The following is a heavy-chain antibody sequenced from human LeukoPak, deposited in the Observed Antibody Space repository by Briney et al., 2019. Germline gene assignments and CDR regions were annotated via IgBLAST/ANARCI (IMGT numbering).Heavy chain of an antibody. Sequence: PSETLSLTCAVYGFSISMGYYWVWIRQPAGQGLEWIGSIHPSGTTFYNSSLNSRVTMSIDAPKDQFSLRLSLVTAADTAVYFCARDMERRITAWAQGTLVTVSS. CDR1: GFSISMGYY. J-gene: IGHJ5*02. CDR2: IHPSGTT. CDR3: ARDMERRITA. V-gene: IGHV4-38-2*02. D-gene: IGHD1-1*01.